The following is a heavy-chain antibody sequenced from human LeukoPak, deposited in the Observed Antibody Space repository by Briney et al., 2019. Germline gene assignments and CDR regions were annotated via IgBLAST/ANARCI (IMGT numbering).Heavy chain of an antibody. Sequence: ASVKACCKPSGHTFTAYYMHWLRQAPGHGLKWMGWINPNSGGTNYAQKFQGRVTMTRDTSISTAYMELSRLRSDDTAVYYCARFGELDAFDIWGQGTMVTVSS. D-gene: IGHD3-10*01. CDR2: INPNSGGT. CDR3: ARFGELDAFDI. V-gene: IGHV1-2*02. CDR1: GHTFTAYY. J-gene: IGHJ3*02.